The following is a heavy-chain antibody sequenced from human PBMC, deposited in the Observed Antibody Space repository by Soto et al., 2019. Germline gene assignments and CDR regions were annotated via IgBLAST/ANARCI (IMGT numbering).Heavy chain of an antibody. Sequence: GGSLRLSCTASALTYVNAWMNWVRQAPGKGLEWVGRIKSKTDGGTTDYAAPVKGRFTISRDDSKNTLYLQMNSLKTEDTAVYYCTTDPVTMIVVVPSSGWGQGTLVTVSS. CDR1: ALTYVNAW. CDR3: TTDPVTMIVVVPSSG. V-gene: IGHV3-15*07. J-gene: IGHJ4*02. CDR2: IKSKTDGGTT. D-gene: IGHD3-22*01.